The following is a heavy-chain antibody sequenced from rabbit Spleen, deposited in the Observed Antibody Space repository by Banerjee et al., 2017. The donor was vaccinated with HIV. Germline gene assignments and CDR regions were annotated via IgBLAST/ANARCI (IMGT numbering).Heavy chain of an antibody. CDR2: IYGGNGNI. D-gene: IGHD6-1*01. V-gene: IGHV1S40*01. CDR1: GFSFSSSYW. Sequence: QSLEESGGDLVKPGASLTLTCTASGFSFSSSYWMCWVRQAPGKGLEWIACIYGGNGNIWSATWAKGRFTISKASSTTVTLRMTSLTAADTATYFCARASNSDGRVYARGFALWGPGTLVTVS. J-gene: IGHJ4*01. CDR3: ARASNSDGRVYARGFAL.